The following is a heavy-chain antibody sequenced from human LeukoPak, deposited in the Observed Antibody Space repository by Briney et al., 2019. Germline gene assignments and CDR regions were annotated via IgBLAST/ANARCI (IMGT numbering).Heavy chain of an antibody. V-gene: IGHV4-34*01. CDR2: INHSGST. CDR3: ARGRGYSYGRLDY. CDR1: GGSLSGYY. D-gene: IGHD5-18*01. J-gene: IGHJ4*02. Sequence: SETLSLTCAVYGGSLSGYYWSWIRQPPGKGLEWIGEINHSGSTNYNPSLKSRVTISVDTSKNQFSLKLSSVTAADTAVYYCARGRGYSYGRLDYWGQGTLVTVSS.